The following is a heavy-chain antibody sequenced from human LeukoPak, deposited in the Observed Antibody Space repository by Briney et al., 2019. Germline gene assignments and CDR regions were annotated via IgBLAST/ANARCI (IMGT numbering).Heavy chain of an antibody. V-gene: IGHV3-23*01. CDR3: AKDRAYGSGIPGY. CDR2: ISGSGGST. Sequence: VGSLRLSCAASGFTFSSYAMSWVRQAPGKGLEWVSAISGSGGSTYYADSVKGRFTISRDNSKNTLYLQMNSLRAEDTAVYYCAKDRAYGSGIPGYWGQGTLVTVSS. D-gene: IGHD3-10*01. CDR1: GFTFSSYA. J-gene: IGHJ4*02.